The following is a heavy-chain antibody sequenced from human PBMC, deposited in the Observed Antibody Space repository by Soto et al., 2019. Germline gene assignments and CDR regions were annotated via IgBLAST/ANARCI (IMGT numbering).Heavy chain of an antibody. Sequence: SETLSLTCSVSGASIRSYYWHWIRQPPGKGLEWIGYVYTSDYTRYSSSLKSRVTISVDTSKSQFYLRLNSVTAADTAVYYCAVGYCDSASCSREYFQHWGQGTLVSVSS. J-gene: IGHJ1*01. D-gene: IGHD2-2*01. CDR2: VYTSDYT. CDR1: GASIRSYY. CDR3: AVGYCDSASCSREYFQH. V-gene: IGHV4-59*03.